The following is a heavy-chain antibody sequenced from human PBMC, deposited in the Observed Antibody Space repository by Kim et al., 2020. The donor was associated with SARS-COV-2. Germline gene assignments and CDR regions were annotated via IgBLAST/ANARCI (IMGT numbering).Heavy chain of an antibody. CDR2: IRSKAYGGTT. Sequence: GRSLRLSCTASGFTFGDYAMSWVRQAPGKGLEWVGFIRSKAYGGTTEYAASVTGRFTISRDDSKSIAYLQMDSLKTEDTAVYYCTRDLRGSSGWYVIWGQGTMVTVAS. V-gene: IGHV3-49*04. CDR1: GFTFGDYA. D-gene: IGHD6-19*01. J-gene: IGHJ3*02. CDR3: TRDLRGSSGWYVI.